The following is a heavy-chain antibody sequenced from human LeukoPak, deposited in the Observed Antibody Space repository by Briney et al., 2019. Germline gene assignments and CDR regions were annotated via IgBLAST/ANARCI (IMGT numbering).Heavy chain of an antibody. CDR1: GFTFSSYA. CDR2: ISGSGGST. V-gene: IGHV3-23*01. Sequence: GRSLRLSCAASGFTFSSYAMSWVRQAPGKGLEWVSAISGSGGSTYYADSVKGRFTTSRDNAKNSLYLQMNSLRAEDTAVYYCARVGGIVGAIDAFDIWGQGTMVTVSS. D-gene: IGHD1-26*01. J-gene: IGHJ3*02. CDR3: ARVGGIVGAIDAFDI.